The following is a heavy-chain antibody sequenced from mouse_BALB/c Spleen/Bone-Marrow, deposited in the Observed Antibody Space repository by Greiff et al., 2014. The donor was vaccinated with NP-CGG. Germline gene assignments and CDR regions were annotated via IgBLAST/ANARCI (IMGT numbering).Heavy chain of an antibody. CDR2: IRNKANGYTT. Sequence: VQLKESGGGLVQPGGSLRLSCATSGFTFTDYYMSWVRQPPGRALEWLGFIRNKANGYTTEYSASVKGRFTISRDNSQSILYLQMNTLRAEDSATYYCARDKNYGSYWYFDVWGARTTVTVSS. J-gene: IGHJ1*01. CDR1: GFTFTDYY. D-gene: IGHD2-1*01. V-gene: IGHV7-3*02. CDR3: ARDKNYGSYWYFDV.